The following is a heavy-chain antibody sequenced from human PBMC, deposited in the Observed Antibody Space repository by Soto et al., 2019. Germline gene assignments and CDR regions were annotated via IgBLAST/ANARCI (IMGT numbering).Heavy chain of an antibody. D-gene: IGHD2-2*01. V-gene: IGHV5-51*01. CDR1: GYSFTSYW. CDR2: VYPGDSDT. J-gene: IGHJ3*02. CDR3: ARHGPAATDAFDI. Sequence: GESLKISCKGSGYSFTSYWIGWVRQMPGKGLEWMGIVYPGDSDTRYSPSFQGQVTISADKSISTAYLQWSSLKASDTAMYYCARHGPAATDAFDIWGQGTMVTVSS.